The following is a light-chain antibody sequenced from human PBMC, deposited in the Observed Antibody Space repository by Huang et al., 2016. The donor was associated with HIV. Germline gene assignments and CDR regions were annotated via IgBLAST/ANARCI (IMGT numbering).Light chain of an antibody. Sequence: DIQMTQSPSSLSASVGDSVTISCRASQIISTYLIWYQQKPGKAPKLLIYDASSVQRGVAARFGGSGSGTDFTLTISSLQPEDVATYYCQQSHSTPYTFGQGTKLEIK. CDR2: DAS. CDR3: QQSHSTPYT. V-gene: IGKV1-39*01. J-gene: IGKJ2*01. CDR1: QIISTY.